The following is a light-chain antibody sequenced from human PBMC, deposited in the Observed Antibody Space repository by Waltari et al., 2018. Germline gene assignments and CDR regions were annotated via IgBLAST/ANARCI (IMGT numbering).Light chain of an antibody. J-gene: IGLJ1*01. V-gene: IGLV2-11*01. CDR2: DVT. CDR3: CSYAGDSSYV. CDR1: SSDVGPSKY. Sequence: QSALTQPRPVSGSPGQSVTISCTGTSSDVGPSKYVPWYQHHPGKAPKLILFDVTKRPSGVPDRFSGSKSGDTASLTISGLEASDESDYFCCSYAGDSSYVFGTGTTVSVL.